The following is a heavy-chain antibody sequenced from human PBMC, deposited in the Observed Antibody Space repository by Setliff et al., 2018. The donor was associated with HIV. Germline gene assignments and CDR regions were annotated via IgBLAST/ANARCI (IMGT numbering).Heavy chain of an antibody. V-gene: IGHV4-39*01. CDR2: FFYSGST. J-gene: IGHJ4*02. Sequence: PSETLSLTCTVSGDSISRSSYYWGWIRQPPGKGLEWIGSFFYSGSTYHNPSLKSRVTISVDTSKNQFSLKLSSVTAADTAVYYCARLTSGWFFAYWGQGTLVTVSS. D-gene: IGHD6-19*01. CDR3: ARLTSGWFFAY. CDR1: GDSISRSSYY.